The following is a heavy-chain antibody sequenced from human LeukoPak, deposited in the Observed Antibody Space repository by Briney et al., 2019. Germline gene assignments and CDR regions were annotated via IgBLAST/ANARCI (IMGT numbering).Heavy chain of an antibody. Sequence: GGSLRLSCAASGLTFTNNYMSWVRQAPGKGLEWVSVIYSGGSTYYADSVKGRFTISRDNSKNTLYLQMNSLRVEDTAVYYCASDSRSVFDDAFDIWGQGTLVTVSS. V-gene: IGHV3-53*01. J-gene: IGHJ3*02. CDR2: IYSGGST. CDR1: GLTFTNNY. D-gene: IGHD6-6*01. CDR3: ASDSRSVFDDAFDI.